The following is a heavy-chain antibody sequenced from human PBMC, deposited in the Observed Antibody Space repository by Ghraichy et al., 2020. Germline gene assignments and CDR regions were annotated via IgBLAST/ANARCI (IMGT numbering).Heavy chain of an antibody. CDR1: GFTFSSYA. V-gene: IGHV3-23*01. J-gene: IGHJ3*02. D-gene: IGHD7-27*01. Sequence: LSLTCAASGFTFSSYAMSWVRQAPGKGLEWVSAISGSGGSTYYADSVKGRFTISRDNSTNTLYLQMNSLRAEDTAVYYCVKGSNWGAFDIWGQGTMVTVSS. CDR2: ISGSGGST. CDR3: VKGSNWGAFDI.